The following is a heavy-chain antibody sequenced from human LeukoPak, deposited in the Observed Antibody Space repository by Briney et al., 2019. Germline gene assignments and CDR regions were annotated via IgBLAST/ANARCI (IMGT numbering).Heavy chain of an antibody. CDR2: IRYDGSNK. D-gene: IGHD3-3*01. CDR3: AKDSFGVVKSDGYYFDY. CDR1: GFTFSSYG. V-gene: IGHV3-30*02. J-gene: IGHJ4*02. Sequence: GGSLRLSCAASGFTFSSYGMHWVRQAPGKGLEWVAFIRYDGSNKYYADSVKGRFTISRDNSKNTLYLQMNSLRAEDTAVYYCAKDSFGVVKSDGYYFDYWGQGTLVTVSS.